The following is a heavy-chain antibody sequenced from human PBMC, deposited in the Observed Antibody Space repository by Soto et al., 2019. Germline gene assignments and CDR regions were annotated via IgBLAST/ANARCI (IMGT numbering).Heavy chain of an antibody. Sequence: EVQLVESGGGLVQPGGSLRLSCAASGFTFSSYSMNCVRQAPGKGLEWVSYISSSSSTIYYADSVKGRFTISRDNAKNSLYLQMNSLRAEDTAVYYCARDLNYCVFDYWGQGTLVTVSS. D-gene: IGHD1-7*01. CDR1: GFTFSSYS. CDR3: ARDLNYCVFDY. CDR2: ISSSSSTI. J-gene: IGHJ4*02. V-gene: IGHV3-48*01.